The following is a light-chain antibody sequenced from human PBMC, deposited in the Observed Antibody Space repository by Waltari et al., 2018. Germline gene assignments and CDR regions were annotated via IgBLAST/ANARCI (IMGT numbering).Light chain of an antibody. CDR2: AAS. CDR1: MNIYST. Sequence: IHLTQSPSALSASVGDSVIISCWAVMNIYSTLAWYQQKPGKVPKLLINAASSLQSGIPARFSGSGSGTDFTLTISSLQAEDSAVYYCQHYYDIPVTFGGGTKVEIK. V-gene: IGKV1D-13*01. J-gene: IGKJ4*01. CDR3: QHYYDIPVT.